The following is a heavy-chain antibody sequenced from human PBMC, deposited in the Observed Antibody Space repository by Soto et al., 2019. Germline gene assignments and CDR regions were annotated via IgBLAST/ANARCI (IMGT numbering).Heavy chain of an antibody. D-gene: IGHD3-10*01. CDR2: INHSGST. Sequence: SETLSLTCAVYGGSFSGYNWTWIRQPPGKGLEWIGEINHSGSTNYNPSLKSRVTISVDTSKNQFSLKLSSVTAADTAVYYCARGTSTLWFGEFEVYGMDVWGQGTTVTVSS. CDR1: GGSFSGYN. V-gene: IGHV4-34*01. J-gene: IGHJ6*02. CDR3: ARGTSTLWFGEFEVYGMDV.